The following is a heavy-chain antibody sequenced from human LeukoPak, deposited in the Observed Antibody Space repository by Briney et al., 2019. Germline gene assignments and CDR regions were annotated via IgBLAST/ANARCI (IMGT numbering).Heavy chain of an antibody. CDR3: ARTQGLTGDDGNFDY. Sequence: GASVKVSCKASGYTFTGYYIHWVRQAPGQGLECMGWINLNSGGTNYAQKFQGRVTMTRDTPISTAYMELSRLTSDDTAVYYCARTQGLTGDDGNFDYWGQGTLVIVSS. CDR2: INLNSGGT. V-gene: IGHV1-2*02. CDR1: GYTFTGYY. J-gene: IGHJ4*02. D-gene: IGHD7-27*01.